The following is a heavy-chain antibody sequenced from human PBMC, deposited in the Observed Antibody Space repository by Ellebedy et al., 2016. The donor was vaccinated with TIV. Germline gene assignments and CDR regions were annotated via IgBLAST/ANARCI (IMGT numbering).Heavy chain of an antibody. V-gene: IGHV3-66*01. J-gene: IGHJ3*02. CDR2: IFIDGTT. CDR3: ARETFNDVDLNLWGLFDI. D-gene: IGHD2/OR15-2a*01. CDR1: ELTVSSEY. Sequence: GESLKISCAASELTVSSEYMSWVRQAPGKGLEWVSVIFIDGTTYYADSVRGRFTISRDTSKNTLYIQLNSLRAEDTALYYCARETFNDVDLNLWGLFDIWGQGTMVTVSS.